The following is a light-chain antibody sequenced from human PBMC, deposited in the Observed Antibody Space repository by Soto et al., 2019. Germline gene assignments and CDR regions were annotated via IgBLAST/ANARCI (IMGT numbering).Light chain of an antibody. CDR3: HQTYISPDT. CDR1: QSINTN. Sequence: DIQMTQSPSSLSASVGDRVTITCRASQSINTNLNWYQQQPGQAPKLLIYAASSLQTGVPSRFSGSASGTLFTLTISSLQPDDFATYYCHQTYISPDTFGQGTTLDIK. CDR2: AAS. V-gene: IGKV1-39*01. J-gene: IGKJ2*01.